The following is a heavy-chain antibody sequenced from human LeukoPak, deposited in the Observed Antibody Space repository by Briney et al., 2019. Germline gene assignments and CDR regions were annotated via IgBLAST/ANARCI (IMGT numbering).Heavy chain of an antibody. D-gene: IGHD5-12*01. CDR2: ISYDGRNK. V-gene: IGHV3-30*18. J-gene: IGHJ3*02. CDR3: AKDYDDAFDM. Sequence: GGSLRLSCAASGFTFSSYELNWVRQAPGKGLEWVAVISYDGRNKYYPDSVKGRFTTSRDNSKNTLYLQMNSLRAEDTAVYYCAKDYDDAFDMWGQGTMVTVSS. CDR1: GFTFSSYE.